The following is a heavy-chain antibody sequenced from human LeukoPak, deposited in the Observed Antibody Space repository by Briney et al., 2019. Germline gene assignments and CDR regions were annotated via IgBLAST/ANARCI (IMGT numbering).Heavy chain of an antibody. J-gene: IGHJ4*02. D-gene: IGHD3-9*01. CDR1: GGSISSYY. Sequence: PSETLSLTCTVSGGSISSYYWSWIRQPPGKGLEWIGYIYYSGSTNYNPSLKSRVIISVDTSKNQFSLKLSSVTAADTAVYYCARTYRAILTGYSYFDYWGQGTLVTVSS. CDR3: ARTYRAILTGYSYFDY. CDR2: IYYSGST. V-gene: IGHV4-59*01.